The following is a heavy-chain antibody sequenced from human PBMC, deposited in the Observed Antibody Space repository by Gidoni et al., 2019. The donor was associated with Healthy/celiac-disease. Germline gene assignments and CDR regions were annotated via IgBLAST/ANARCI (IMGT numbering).Heavy chain of an antibody. J-gene: IGHJ4*02. CDR2: IYYSGST. D-gene: IGHD6-13*01. V-gene: IGHV4-39*01. CDR3: ARLGIRSSSWYPAPY. Sequence: QLQLQESGLGLVKPSETLSLTCTVSGGSISSSSYYWGWIRQPPGKGLEWIGSIYYSGSTYYNPSLKSRVTISVDTSKNQFSLKLSSVTAADTAVYYCARLGIRSSSWYPAPYWGQGTLVTVSS. CDR1: GGSISSSSYY.